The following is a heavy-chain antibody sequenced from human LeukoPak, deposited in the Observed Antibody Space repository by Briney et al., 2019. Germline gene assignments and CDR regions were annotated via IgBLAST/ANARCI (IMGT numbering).Heavy chain of an antibody. V-gene: IGHV3-7*01. CDR1: GFTFSGYW. CDR3: ARDKIVGPTTLDY. CDR2: IKQDGYEK. D-gene: IGHD1-26*01. J-gene: IGHJ4*02. Sequence: GGSLRLSCAASGFTFSGYWMSWVRQTPEKGLEWVANIKQDGYEKYYVDSVKGRFTISRDNAKNPLYLQMNSLRADDTAIYYCARDKIVGPTTLDYWGQGTLVTVSS.